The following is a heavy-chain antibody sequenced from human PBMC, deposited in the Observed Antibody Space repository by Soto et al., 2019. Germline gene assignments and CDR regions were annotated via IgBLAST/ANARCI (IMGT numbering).Heavy chain of an antibody. CDR2: IYYSGST. Sequence: QVQLQESGPGLVKPSQTLSLTCTVSGGSISSGAYYWSWIRQHPGTGLEWIGYIYYSGSTYYNPYLRSRVTISVDTSKNQFSLKLSSVTAAGTAVYYCARTDYRAVVSAFSIWGQGTMVTVSS. J-gene: IGHJ3*02. CDR3: ARTDYRAVVSAFSI. D-gene: IGHD2-8*02. CDR1: GGSISSGAYY. V-gene: IGHV4-31*03.